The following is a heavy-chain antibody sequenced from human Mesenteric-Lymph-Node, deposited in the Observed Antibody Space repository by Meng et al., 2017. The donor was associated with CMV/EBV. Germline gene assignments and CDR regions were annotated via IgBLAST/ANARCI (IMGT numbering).Heavy chain of an antibody. CDR1: GGSISSSSYY. J-gene: IGHJ5*02. CDR2: IYYSGST. CDR3: ARGGTGCSSTSCRPRGDWFDP. V-gene: IGHV4-39*01. D-gene: IGHD2-2*01. Sequence: SETLSLTCTVSGGSISSSSYYWGWIRQPPGKGLEWIGSIYYSGSTYYNPSLKSRVTISVDTSKNQFSLKLSSVTAADTAVYYCARGGTGCSSTSCRPRGDWFDPWDQGTLVTVSS.